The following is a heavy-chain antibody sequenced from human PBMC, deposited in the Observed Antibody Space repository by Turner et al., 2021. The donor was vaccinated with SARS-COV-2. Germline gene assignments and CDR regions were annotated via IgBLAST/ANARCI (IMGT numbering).Heavy chain of an antibody. V-gene: IGHV1-24*01. J-gene: IGHJ3*01. D-gene: IGHD3-9*01. CDR3: AKLGVTESLLIIDAFDR. CDR1: ENTLTKLA. Sequence: QVQVVQSGAEVKQPGASVKVSCKVSENTLTKLAIHWVRQSPGKGLEWMGGFDFENGETKNAQRFQGRLTLTADTSTNTAYMEMSSLRSEDTAIYYCAKLGVTESLLIIDAFDRWGQGTWVTVSS. CDR2: FDFENGET.